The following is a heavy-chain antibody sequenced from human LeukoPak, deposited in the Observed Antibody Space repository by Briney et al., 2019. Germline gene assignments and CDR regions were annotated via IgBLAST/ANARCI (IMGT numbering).Heavy chain of an antibody. V-gene: IGHV4-59*01. J-gene: IGHJ6*03. CDR3: ARLAVVPAANKAGYYCYMDV. Sequence: PSETLSLTCTVSGGSISSYYWSWIRQPPGKGLEWIGYIYYSGSTNYNPSLKSRVTISVDTSKNQFSLKLSSVTAADTAVYYCARLAVVPAANKAGYYCYMDVWGKGTTVTVSS. CDR2: IYYSGST. D-gene: IGHD2-2*01. CDR1: GGSISSYY.